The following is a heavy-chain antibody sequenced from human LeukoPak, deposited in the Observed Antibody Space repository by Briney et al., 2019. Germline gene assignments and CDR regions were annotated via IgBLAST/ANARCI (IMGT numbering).Heavy chain of an antibody. J-gene: IGHJ4*02. CDR3: VRGSTDGKNYVRQ. Sequence: PGGSLRLSCAASGFTFSRYSMNWVRQAPGKGLEWVSDISSSSSTIYYADSVKGRFTISRENAENSLYLPMNSLRAEDTAVYYCVRGSTDGKNYVRQWAQGTLVTVSS. CDR2: ISSSSSTI. D-gene: IGHD5-24*01. V-gene: IGHV3-48*01. CDR1: GFTFSRYS.